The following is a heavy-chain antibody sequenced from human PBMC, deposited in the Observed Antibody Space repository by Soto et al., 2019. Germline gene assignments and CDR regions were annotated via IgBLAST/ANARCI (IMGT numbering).Heavy chain of an antibody. D-gene: IGHD1-26*01. CDR2: IYYSGST. J-gene: IGHJ4*02. CDR1: GGSISSYY. CDR3: ASYRGGSCCLDN. Sequence: QVQLQESGPGLVKPSETLSLTCTVSGGSISSYYWSWIRQPPGKGLEWIGYIYYSGSTNYNPALKSRVTISVDTPKIHLYLKLSSVTAAHTAVYYCASYRGGSCCLDNWSRGTLVTVSS. V-gene: IGHV4-59*01.